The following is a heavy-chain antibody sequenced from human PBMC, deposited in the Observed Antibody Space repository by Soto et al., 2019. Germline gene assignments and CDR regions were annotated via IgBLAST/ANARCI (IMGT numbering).Heavy chain of an antibody. CDR2: IYYSGST. CDR1: GGSISSDGNY. Sequence: QVQLQESGPGLVKSSQTLSLTCTVSGGSISSDGNYWSWIRQHPGKGLEWIGYIYYSGSTNYNPTLKSRATISGDTSKNHFSEKLNSVTAADTAVYYCARARMVRGIIYYYGMDVWGQGTTVTVSS. V-gene: IGHV4-31*03. D-gene: IGHD3-10*01. J-gene: IGHJ6*02. CDR3: ARARMVRGIIYYYGMDV.